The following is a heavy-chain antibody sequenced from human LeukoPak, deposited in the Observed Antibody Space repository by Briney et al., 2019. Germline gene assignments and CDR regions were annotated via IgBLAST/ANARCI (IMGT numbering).Heavy chain of an antibody. V-gene: IGHV3-21*01. CDR1: GFTFSSYS. CDR3: ARDKIVGATYFDY. J-gene: IGHJ4*02. CDR2: ISSSSSYI. Sequence: GGSLLLSCAAPGFTFSSYSMNWVRQAPGKGLEWVSSISSSSSYIYYADSVKGRFTISRDNAKNSLYLQMNSLRAEDTAVYYCARDKIVGATYFDYWGQGTLVTVSS. D-gene: IGHD1-26*01.